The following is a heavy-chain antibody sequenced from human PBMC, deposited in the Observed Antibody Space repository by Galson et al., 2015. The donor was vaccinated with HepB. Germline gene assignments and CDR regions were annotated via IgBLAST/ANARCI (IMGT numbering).Heavy chain of an antibody. Sequence: LRLSCAASGFTFSSYSMNWVRQAPGKGLEWVSSISSSSSYIYYADSVKGRFTISRDNAKNSLYLQMNSLRAEDTAVYYCARGRYHYDSSGYFNGDYWGQGTLVTVSS. D-gene: IGHD3-22*01. CDR3: ARGRYHYDSSGYFNGDY. CDR1: GFTFSSYS. CDR2: ISSSSSYI. J-gene: IGHJ4*02. V-gene: IGHV3-21*01.